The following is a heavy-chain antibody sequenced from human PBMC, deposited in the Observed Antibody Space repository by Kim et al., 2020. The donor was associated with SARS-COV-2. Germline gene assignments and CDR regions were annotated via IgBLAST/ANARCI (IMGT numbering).Heavy chain of an antibody. CDR3: ARGSGWFGSQALYYFDY. V-gene: IGHV3-7*04. Sequence: KGRFTISRDNAKNSLYLQLNSLRAEDTAVYYCARGSGWFGSQALYYFDYWGQGTLVTVSS. J-gene: IGHJ4*02. D-gene: IGHD6-19*01.